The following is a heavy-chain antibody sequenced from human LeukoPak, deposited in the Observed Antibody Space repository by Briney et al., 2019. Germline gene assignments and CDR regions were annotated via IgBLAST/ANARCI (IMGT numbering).Heavy chain of an antibody. D-gene: IGHD2-21*02. CDR1: GFTVGSNS. CDR3: ASAYCGGDCYPI. V-gene: IGHV3-66*01. CDR2: IYDGGST. Sequence: PGGSLRLSCSASGFTVGSNSISWVRQAPAKGLAWVSVIYDGGSTYHTDSGKGRFSISRDNSKNTVYLQMNSLRAEDTAVYYCASAYCGGDCYPIWGQGTLVTVSS. J-gene: IGHJ4*02.